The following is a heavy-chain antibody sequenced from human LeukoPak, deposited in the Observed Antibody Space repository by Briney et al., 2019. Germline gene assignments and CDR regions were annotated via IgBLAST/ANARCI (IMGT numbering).Heavy chain of an antibody. V-gene: IGHV1-18*01. D-gene: IGHD6-19*01. CDR2: ISAYNGNT. CDR1: GYTFTSYG. CDR3: ARDHEIAVAGTLFGF. Sequence: ASVKVSCKASGYTFTSYGISWVRQAPGQGLEWMGWISAYNGNTNYAQKLQGRVTMTTDTSTSTAYMELRSLRSDDTAVYYCARDHEIAVAGTLFGFWGQGTLVTVSS. J-gene: IGHJ4*02.